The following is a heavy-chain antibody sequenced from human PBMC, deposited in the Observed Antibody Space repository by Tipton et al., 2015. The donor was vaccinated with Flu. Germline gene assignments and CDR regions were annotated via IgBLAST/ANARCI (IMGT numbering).Heavy chain of an antibody. V-gene: IGHV1-2*02. CDR2: INPNDNGT. CDR1: GYTFTAHY. D-gene: IGHD5-24*01. J-gene: IGHJ3*02. Sequence: QSGPEVKKPGASVKVSCKGSGYTFTAHYMHWVRQAPGQGLEWMGWINPNDNGTRYPQKFPGRVTMTRDTSISTVYMELSRLSSDDTAVYYCARDGAGYNGAFDMWGQGTMVTVSS. CDR3: ARDGAGYNGAFDM.